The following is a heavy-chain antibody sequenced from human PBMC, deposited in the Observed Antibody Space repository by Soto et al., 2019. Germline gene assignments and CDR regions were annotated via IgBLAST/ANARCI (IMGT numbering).Heavy chain of an antibody. D-gene: IGHD2-15*01. CDR1: GDSISSGDYY. V-gene: IGHV4-30-4*01. J-gene: IGHJ5*02. CDR3: ARDGGYCSGGSCYSYWFDP. CDR2: IYYSGST. Sequence: QVQLQESGPGLVKPSQTLSLTCSVSGDSISSGDYYWSWIRQPPGKGLEWLGYIYYSGSTYYNPSLKSRVTISVDTSKNQFSLKLSSVTAADTAVYYCARDGGYCSGGSCYSYWFDPWGQGTLVTVSS.